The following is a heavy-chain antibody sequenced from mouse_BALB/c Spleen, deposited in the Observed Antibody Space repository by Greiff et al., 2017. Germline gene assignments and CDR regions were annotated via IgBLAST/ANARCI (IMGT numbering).Heavy chain of an antibody. CDR3: ARQMGGNYAWFAY. CDR1: GFTFSSYY. CDR2: INSNGGST. J-gene: IGHJ3*01. Sequence: EVKLVESGGGLVKLGGSLKLSCAASGFTFSSYYMSWVRQTPEKRLELVAAINSNGGSTYYPDTVKGRFTISRDNAKNTLYLQMSSLKSEDTALYYCARQMGGNYAWFAYWGQGTLVTVSA. V-gene: IGHV5-6-2*01. D-gene: IGHD2-1*01.